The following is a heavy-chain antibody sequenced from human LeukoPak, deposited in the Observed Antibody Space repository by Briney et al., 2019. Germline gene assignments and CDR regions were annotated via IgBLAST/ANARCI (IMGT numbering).Heavy chain of an antibody. D-gene: IGHD2-2*01. V-gene: IGHV4-4*07. J-gene: IGHJ6*02. CDR3: ARGRVVVPAATVANYYYGMDV. Sequence: SETLSLTCTVSGGSISSYYWSWIRQPAGKGLEWIGRIYTSGSTNYNPSLKSRVTMSVDTSKNQFSLKLSSVTAADTAVYYCARGRVVVPAATVANYYYGMDVWGQGTTVTVSS. CDR1: GGSISSYY. CDR2: IYTSGST.